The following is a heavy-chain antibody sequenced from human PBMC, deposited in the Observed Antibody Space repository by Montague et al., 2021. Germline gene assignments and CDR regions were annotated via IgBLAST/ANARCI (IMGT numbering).Heavy chain of an antibody. D-gene: IGHD2-8*01. J-gene: IGHJ4*02. V-gene: IGHV4-39*01. CDR1: GGSISSSNYQ. Sequence: ETLSLTCIVSGGSISSSNYQWGWIRQPPGKGLEWIGSITYTGSTYYNPSLKSRVTMSVDTSRNQFSLKLTSVTAADTAVYYCARLDIVLIYWGFDYWGQGTLVTVSS. CDR3: ARLDIVLIYWGFDY. CDR2: ITYTGST.